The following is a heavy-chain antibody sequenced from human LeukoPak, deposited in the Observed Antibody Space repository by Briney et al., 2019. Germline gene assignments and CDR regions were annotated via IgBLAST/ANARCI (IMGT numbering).Heavy chain of an antibody. D-gene: IGHD6-19*01. Sequence: ASVKVSCKASGYTFTGYYMHWVRQAPGQGLEWMGRINPNSGGTNYAQKFQGRVTMTRDTSISTAYMELSSLRSEDTAVYYCASSGWYGEYYFDYWGQGTLVTVSS. CDR2: INPNSGGT. CDR1: GYTFTGYY. CDR3: ASSGWYGEYYFDY. V-gene: IGHV1-2*06. J-gene: IGHJ4*02.